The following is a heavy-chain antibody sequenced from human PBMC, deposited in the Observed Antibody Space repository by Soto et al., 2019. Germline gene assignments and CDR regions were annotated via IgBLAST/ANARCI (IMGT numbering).Heavy chain of an antibody. J-gene: IGHJ4*01. CDR2: INTDNGNT. CDR3: ARDFDQGSFDY. Sequence: QVRLVQSGAEVKKPGASVKISCEASGYTFTRYSLQWVRQAPGQRLAWMGWINTDNGNTGFSHKFQGRVTVVRDTSANMVYMTLNSLTSGDTAVYYCARDFDQGSFDYWGQGTPVTVSS. CDR1: GYTFTRYS. V-gene: IGHV1-3*04. D-gene: IGHD2-2*01.